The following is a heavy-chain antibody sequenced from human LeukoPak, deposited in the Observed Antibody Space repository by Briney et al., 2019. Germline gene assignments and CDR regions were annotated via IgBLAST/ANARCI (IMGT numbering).Heavy chain of an antibody. V-gene: IGHV3-11*01. CDR3: AREWDYYGSGSYLGY. CDR2: ISSSGSTI. CDR1: GFTFSDYY. Sequence: GALRLSCAASGFTFSDYYMSWIRQAPGKGLEWVSYISSSGSTIYYADSVKGRFTISRDNAKNSLYLQMNSLRAEDTAVYYCAREWDYYGSGSYLGYWGQGTLVTVSS. J-gene: IGHJ4*02. D-gene: IGHD3-10*01.